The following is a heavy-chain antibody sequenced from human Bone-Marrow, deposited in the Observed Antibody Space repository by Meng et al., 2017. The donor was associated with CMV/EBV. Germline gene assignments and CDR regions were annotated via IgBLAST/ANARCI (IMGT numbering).Heavy chain of an antibody. CDR1: GGTFSSYA. CDR2: IIPIFGTA. D-gene: IGHD1-26*01. Sequence: SVKVSCKASGGTFSSYAISWVRQAPGQGLEWMGGIIPIFGTANYAQKFQGRVTITTDESTSTVYMELSSLRSEDTAVYYCATDRGKVGLRIYSYYGMDVWGQGTTVTGSS. J-gene: IGHJ6*01. CDR3: ATDRGKVGLRIYSYYGMDV. V-gene: IGHV1-69*05.